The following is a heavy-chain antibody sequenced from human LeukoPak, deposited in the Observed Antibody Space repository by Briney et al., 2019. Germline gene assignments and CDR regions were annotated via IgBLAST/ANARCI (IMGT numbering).Heavy chain of an antibody. J-gene: IGHJ4*02. V-gene: IGHV1-2*02. D-gene: IGHD2-2*01. CDR1: GYTFTDYY. CDR2: INPNSGGT. CDR3: VSTCSSTSCAAFDY. Sequence: ASVKVSCKASGYTFTDYYMHWVRQTPGQGLEWMGWINPNSGGTNYAQKFQGRVTMTRDTSISTAYMELSRLRSDDTAVYYCVSTCSSTSCAAFDYWGQGTLVTVSS.